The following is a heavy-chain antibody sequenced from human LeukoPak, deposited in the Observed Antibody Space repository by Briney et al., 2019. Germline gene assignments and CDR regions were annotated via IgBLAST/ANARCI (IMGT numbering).Heavy chain of an antibody. J-gene: IGHJ4*02. CDR1: GFTFSSYA. CDR3: AKDNVRQQQLEGGFHFADY. Sequence: GGSLRLSCAASGFTFSSYAMSWVRQAPGKGLEWVSAISGSGGGTYYADSVKGRFTISRDNSKNTLYLQMNSLRAEDTAVYYCAKDNVRQQQLEGGFHFADYWGQGTLVTVSS. CDR2: ISGSGGGT. V-gene: IGHV3-23*01. D-gene: IGHD6-13*01.